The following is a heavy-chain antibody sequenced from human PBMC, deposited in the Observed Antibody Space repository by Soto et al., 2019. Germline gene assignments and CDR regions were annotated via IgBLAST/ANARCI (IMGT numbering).Heavy chain of an antibody. D-gene: IGHD4-17*01. Sequence: QVLLLQSGGEVKRPGSSVKVSCKASGDAFKSYAISWVRQAPGQGLEYMVGIIPSYDRAKYAQKFQGRLTVTADIYTSTVYMELSGLKSEDTAVYFCARDPTNDYGDDTFDYWGQGTKVIVSS. V-gene: IGHV1-69*06. CDR2: IIPSYDRA. J-gene: IGHJ4*02. CDR1: GDAFKSYA. CDR3: ARDPTNDYGDDTFDY.